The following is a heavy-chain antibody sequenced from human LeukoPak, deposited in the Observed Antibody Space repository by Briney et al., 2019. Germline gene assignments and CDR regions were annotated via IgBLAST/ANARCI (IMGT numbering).Heavy chain of an antibody. CDR2: ISAYNGNT. CDR1: GYTFTSYG. J-gene: IGHJ4*02. V-gene: IGHV1-18*01. Sequence: ASVKVSCKASGYTFTSYGISWVRQAPGQGLEWMGWISAYNGNTNYAQKFQGRVTMTRSTSIRTAYMELSSLRSEDTAVYYCTRSVRDGTIDYWGQGTLVTVSS. D-gene: IGHD5-24*01. CDR3: TRSVRDGTIDY.